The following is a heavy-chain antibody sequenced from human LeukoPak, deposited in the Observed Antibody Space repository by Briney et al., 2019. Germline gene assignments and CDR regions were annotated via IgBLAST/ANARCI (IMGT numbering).Heavy chain of an antibody. CDR1: GDSVSSNSAA. CDR2: TYYRSKWYN. V-gene: IGHV6-1*01. D-gene: IGHD6-13*01. J-gene: IGHJ2*01. Sequence: SQTLSLTCAIPGDSVSSNSAAWNWIRQSPSRSLEWLGRTYYRSKWYNDYAVSVKSRITINPDTSKNQFSLQLNSVTPEDTAVYYCARDLRIGDSSSWYRYFDLWGRGTLVTVSS. CDR3: ARDLRIGDSSSWYRYFDL.